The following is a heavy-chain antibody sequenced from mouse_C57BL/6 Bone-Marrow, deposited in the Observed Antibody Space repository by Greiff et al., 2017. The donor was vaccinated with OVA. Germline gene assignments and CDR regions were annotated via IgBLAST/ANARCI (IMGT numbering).Heavy chain of an antibody. J-gene: IGHJ3*01. CDR3: TVYYYGSSCAY. Sequence: EVKLQESGGGLVQPGGSMKLSCVASGFTFSNYWMNWVRQSPEKGLEWVAQIRLKSDNYATHYAESVKGRFTISRDDSKSSVYLQMNNLRAEDTGIYYCTVYYYGSSCAYWGQGTLVTVSA. CDR2: IRLKSDNYAT. D-gene: IGHD1-1*01. CDR1: GFTFSNYW. V-gene: IGHV6-3*01.